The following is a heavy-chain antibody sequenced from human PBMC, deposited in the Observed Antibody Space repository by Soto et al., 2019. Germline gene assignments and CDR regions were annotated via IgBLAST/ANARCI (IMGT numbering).Heavy chain of an antibody. CDR3: ARGLPAGTIFGVAHLGDYYYGMDV. D-gene: IGHD3-3*01. Sequence: ASVKVSCKASGYTFTSYDINWVRQATGQGLEWMGWMNPNSGNTGYAQKFQGRVTMTRNTSISTAYMELSSLRSEDTAVYYCARGLPAGTIFGVAHLGDYYYGMDVWGPGTTLTVSS. CDR1: GYTFTSYD. J-gene: IGHJ6*02. V-gene: IGHV1-8*01. CDR2: MNPNSGNT.